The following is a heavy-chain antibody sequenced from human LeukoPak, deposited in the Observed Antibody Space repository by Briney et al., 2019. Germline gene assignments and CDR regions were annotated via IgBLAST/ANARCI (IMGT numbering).Heavy chain of an antibody. J-gene: IGHJ6*03. V-gene: IGHV4-34*01. D-gene: IGHD5-24*01. CDR2: INHSGST. CDR1: GGSFSGYY. CDR3: ANSATESYYYYYMDV. Sequence: PSETLSLTCAVYGGSFSGYYWSWIRQPPGKGLEWIGEINHSGSTNYNPSLKSRVTISVDTSKNQFSLKLSSVTAADTAVYYCANSATESYYYYYMDVWGKGTTVTVSS.